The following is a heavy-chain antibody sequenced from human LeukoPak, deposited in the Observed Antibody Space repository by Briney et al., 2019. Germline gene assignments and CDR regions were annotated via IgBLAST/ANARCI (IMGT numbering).Heavy chain of an antibody. V-gene: IGHV4-4*02. CDR3: ARHRYYYRSGSYYGAPYYMDV. J-gene: IGHJ6*03. CDR1: GGSISSNYW. Sequence: SETLSLTCAVSGGSISSNYWWSWVRQPPGKGLEWIGEIYHSGSTIYKPSLKSRVTISVDKSKNQFSLKLSSVTAADTAVYYCARHRYYYRSGSYYGAPYYMDVWGKGTTVTISS. CDR2: IYHSGST. D-gene: IGHD3-10*01.